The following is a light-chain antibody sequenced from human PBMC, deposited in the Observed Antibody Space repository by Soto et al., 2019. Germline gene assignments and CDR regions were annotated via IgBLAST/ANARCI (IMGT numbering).Light chain of an antibody. CDR2: GAS. Sequence: EIVLTQSPGTLSLSPGERATLSCRASRSVSSNLAWYQQKPGQAPRLLIYGASSRATGIPDRVSGSGSGTDFTLTISRLEPEDFAVYYCQQYGSSPTTFGQGTKVDIK. J-gene: IGKJ1*01. V-gene: IGKV3-20*01. CDR1: RSVSSN. CDR3: QQYGSSPTT.